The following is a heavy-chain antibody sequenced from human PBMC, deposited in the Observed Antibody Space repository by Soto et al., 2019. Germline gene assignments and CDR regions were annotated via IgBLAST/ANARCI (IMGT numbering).Heavy chain of an antibody. V-gene: IGHV1-18*01. CDR3: ARLGYCSSTSCYATGYYYYMDV. Sequence: ASVKVSCKASGYTFTSYGISWVRRAPGQGLEWMGWISAYNGNTNYAQKLQGRVTMTTDTSTSTAYMELRSLRSDDTAVYYCARLGYCSSTSCYATGYYYYMDVWGKGTTVTVSS. D-gene: IGHD2-2*01. J-gene: IGHJ6*03. CDR2: ISAYNGNT. CDR1: GYTFTSYG.